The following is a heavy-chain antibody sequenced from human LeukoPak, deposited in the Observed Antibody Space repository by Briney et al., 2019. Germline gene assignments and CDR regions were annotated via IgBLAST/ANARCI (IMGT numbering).Heavy chain of an antibody. Sequence: ASVKGSCQASGYTFTSYAMHWVRQAPGQRLEWMGWINAGNGNTKYSQKFQGRVTITRDTSASTAYMELSSLRSEDTAVYYCARDPRNYYGSGSYSGAFDIWGQGTMVTVSS. D-gene: IGHD3-10*01. CDR2: INAGNGNT. V-gene: IGHV1-3*01. CDR1: GYTFTSYA. CDR3: ARDPRNYYGSGSYSGAFDI. J-gene: IGHJ3*02.